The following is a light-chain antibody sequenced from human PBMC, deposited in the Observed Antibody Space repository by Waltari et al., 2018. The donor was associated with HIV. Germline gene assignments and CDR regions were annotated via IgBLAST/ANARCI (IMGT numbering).Light chain of an antibody. J-gene: IGLJ2*01. CDR1: KLGDTY. V-gene: IGLV3-1*01. CDR2: VDT. Sequence: YELTQPPSVSVSPGQTASITCSGDKLGDTYAYWYQQKPGQSPVLVIYVDTKRPSGIPERFSGSNSGNTATLTISGTQAMDEADYYCQAWDSNTGVFGGGTKLTVL. CDR3: QAWDSNTGV.